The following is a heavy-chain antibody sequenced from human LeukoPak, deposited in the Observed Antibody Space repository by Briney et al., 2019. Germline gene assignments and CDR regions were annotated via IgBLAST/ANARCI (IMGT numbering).Heavy chain of an antibody. J-gene: IGHJ4*02. V-gene: IGHV4-4*07. CDR3: ARQIAVAGKAVFDY. CDR1: GGSISSYY. Sequence: SETLSLTCTVSGGSISSYYWTWIRQPAGKGLEWIGRIYTTGSTNYNPSPNSRVTMSVDTSKKQFSLKLSSVTAADTAVYYCARQIAVAGKAVFDYWGQGTLVSVSS. D-gene: IGHD6-19*01. CDR2: IYTTGST.